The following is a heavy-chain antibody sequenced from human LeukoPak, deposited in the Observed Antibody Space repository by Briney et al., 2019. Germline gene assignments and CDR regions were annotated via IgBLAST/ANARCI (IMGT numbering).Heavy chain of an antibody. CDR2: IYYTRST. CDR3: AKSPSWGSGLDAFDI. Sequence: ETLSLTCTVSDGSISNYYWSWIRQPPGKGLAWIGYIYYTRSTKYNPSLKSRVTLSVDSSKTQFSLKLNSVTAADTAVYYCAKSPSWGSGLDAFDIWGQGTMVTVSS. J-gene: IGHJ3*02. CDR1: DGSISNYY. V-gene: IGHV4-59*01. D-gene: IGHD7-27*01.